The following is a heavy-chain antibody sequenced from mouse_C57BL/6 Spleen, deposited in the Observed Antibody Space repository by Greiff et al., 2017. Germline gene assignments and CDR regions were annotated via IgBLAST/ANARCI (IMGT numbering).Heavy chain of an antibody. V-gene: IGHV1-15*01. CDR1: GYTFTDYE. Sequence: QVQLKESGAELVRPGASVTLSCKASGYTFTDYEMHWVKQTPVHGLEWNGAIDPETGGTAYNQKFKGKAILTADKSSSTAYMELRSLTSEDSAVYYCTRSRTAQATGYFDYWGQGTTLTVSS. D-gene: IGHD3-2*02. J-gene: IGHJ2*01. CDR3: TRSRTAQATGYFDY. CDR2: IDPETGGT.